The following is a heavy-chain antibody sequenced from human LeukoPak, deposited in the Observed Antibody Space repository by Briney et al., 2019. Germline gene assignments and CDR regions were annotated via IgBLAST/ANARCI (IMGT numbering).Heavy chain of an antibody. CDR1: GGSISSYY. CDR3: ARDSRGYSGSLGY. D-gene: IGHD5-12*01. CDR2: IYYSGST. V-gene: IGHV4-59*01. J-gene: IGHJ4*02. Sequence: SESLSLTCTVSGGSISSYYWSWIRQPPGKGLEWIGYIYYSGSTNYNPSLKSRVTISVDTSKNQFSLKLSSVTAADTAVYYCARDSRGYSGSLGYWGQGTLVTVSS.